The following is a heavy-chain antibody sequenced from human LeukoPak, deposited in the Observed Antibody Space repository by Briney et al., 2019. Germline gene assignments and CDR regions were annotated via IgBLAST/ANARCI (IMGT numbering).Heavy chain of an antibody. Sequence: ASVTVSCTASGYTFTTYYMHWLRQAPGQGLEWMGMINSSGGSTTYAEKFQGRVTMTRDTSTSTVDMELSSLRPEDTAVYYCARSGGYRYGYPLGFSDNWGQGTLVTVSS. V-gene: IGHV1-46*01. CDR1: GYTFTTYY. J-gene: IGHJ4*02. D-gene: IGHD5-18*01. CDR3: ARSGGYRYGYPLGFSDN. CDR2: INSSGGST.